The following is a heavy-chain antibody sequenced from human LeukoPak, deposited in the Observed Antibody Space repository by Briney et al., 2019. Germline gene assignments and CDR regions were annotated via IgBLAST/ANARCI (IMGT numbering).Heavy chain of an antibody. CDR2: INHSGST. D-gene: IGHD3-3*01. Sequence: PSETLSLTCAVYGGSFSGYYWSWIRQPPGKGLEWTGEINHSGSTNYNPSLKSRVTISVDTSKNQFSLKLSSVTAADTAVYYCARGLFRAFFWSGYNYMDVWGKGTTVTVSS. CDR3: ARGLFRAFFWSGYNYMDV. V-gene: IGHV4-34*01. J-gene: IGHJ6*03. CDR1: GGSFSGYY.